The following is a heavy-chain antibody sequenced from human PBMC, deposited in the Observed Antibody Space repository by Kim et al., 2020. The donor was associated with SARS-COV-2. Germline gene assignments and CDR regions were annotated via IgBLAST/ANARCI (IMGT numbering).Heavy chain of an antibody. J-gene: IGHJ4*02. V-gene: IGHV3-23*01. Sequence: GGSLRLSCAASGFGFSTYAMNWVRQAPGKGLQWVSGTSGRGTSSYYTDSVKGRFTISRDNSNNTVYLQMNSLRADDPAIYYCAKGSAGNGYYYFDYWGQGILVTVSS. CDR3: AKGSAGNGYYYFDY. CDR1: GFGFSTYA. D-gene: IGHD5-12*01. CDR2: TSGRGTSS.